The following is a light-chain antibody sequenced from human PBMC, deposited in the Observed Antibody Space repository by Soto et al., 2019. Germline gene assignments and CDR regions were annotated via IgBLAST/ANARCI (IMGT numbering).Light chain of an antibody. Sequence: QLVLTQPPSVSGAPGQRVTISCTASSSNIGAGYDVHWYQQLPGTAPKLLIYGNSNRPSGVPDRFSGSKSGTSASLAITGLQAEDEADYYCQSYDTSLSGYVVFCGGTKLTVL. J-gene: IGLJ2*01. CDR2: GNS. V-gene: IGLV1-40*01. CDR3: QSYDTSLSGYVV. CDR1: SSNIGAGYD.